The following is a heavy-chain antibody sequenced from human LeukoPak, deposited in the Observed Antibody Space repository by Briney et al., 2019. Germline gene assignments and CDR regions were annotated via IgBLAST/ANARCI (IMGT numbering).Heavy chain of an antibody. V-gene: IGHV5-10-1*01. CDR1: GXSFTSYW. CDR2: IDPSDSYT. J-gene: IGHJ3*01. CDR3: ARSGSSTSPYRD. Sequence: GESLKISCKGSGXSFTSYWITWVRQMPGKGLEWMGRIDPSDSYTNYSPSFQGHVTISADKSISTAYLQWSSLKASDTAMYYCARSGSSTSPYRDWGQGTMVTVSS. D-gene: IGHD2-2*02.